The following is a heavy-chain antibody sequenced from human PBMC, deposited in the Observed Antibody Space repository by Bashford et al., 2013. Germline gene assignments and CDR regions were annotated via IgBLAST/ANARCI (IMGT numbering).Heavy chain of an antibody. V-gene: IGHV1-2*02. CDR3: ARGDFPPANVDY. CDR2: INPNSGAT. Sequence: WVRQAPGQGLEWMGWINPNSGATNYAQNFQGRVTMTRDTSIRTAYMELSRLRSDDTAVYYCARGDFPPANVDYWGQGTLVTVSS. J-gene: IGHJ4*02. D-gene: IGHD2-2*01.